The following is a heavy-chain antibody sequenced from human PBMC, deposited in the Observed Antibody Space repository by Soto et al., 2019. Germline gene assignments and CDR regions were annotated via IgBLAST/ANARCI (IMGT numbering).Heavy chain of an antibody. CDR3: ATWHLQEHAYDI. CDR1: GFTVSGKKY. J-gene: IGHJ3*02. V-gene: IGHV3-53*01. CDR2: LYDLDGT. Sequence: PRGSLRLSCEAFGFTVSGKKYVAWVRQAPGKGLEWVSALYDLDGTYYADSVKGRFTTSSDSSRTTVYLQMSSLRPDDTAVYSCATWHLQEHAYDIWGQGTMVTVSS. D-gene: IGHD1-1*01.